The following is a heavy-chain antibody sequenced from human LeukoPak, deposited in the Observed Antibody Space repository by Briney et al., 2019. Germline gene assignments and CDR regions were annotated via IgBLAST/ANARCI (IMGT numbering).Heavy chain of an antibody. V-gene: IGHV4-34*01. CDR2: INHSGST. J-gene: IGHJ6*03. Sequence: KPSETLSLTCAVYGGSFSGYYWSWIRQPPGKGLEWIGEINHSGSTNYNPSLKSRVTISVDTSKNQFSLKLSSVTAADTAVYYCAGKGAYYDFWSGYLYDYYMDVWGKGTTVTVSS. D-gene: IGHD3-3*01. CDR1: GGSFSGYY. CDR3: AGKGAYYDFWSGYLYDYYMDV.